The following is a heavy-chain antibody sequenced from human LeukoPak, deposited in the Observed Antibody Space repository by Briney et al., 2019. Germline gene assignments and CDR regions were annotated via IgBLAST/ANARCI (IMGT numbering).Heavy chain of an antibody. CDR2: IYYNGDT. V-gene: IGHV4-59*08. D-gene: IGHD2-21*01. CDR1: GGSISGYH. J-gene: IGHJ4*02. CDR3: ARLGDCGHDCYSHDY. Sequence: SETLSLTYVVSGGSISGYHWGWVRQPPGKGLEYISFIYYNGDTNYNPSLKSRVTMSVDTSKNQFSLKLSSVTAADTAVYYCARLGDCGHDCYSHDYWGQGTLVTVSS.